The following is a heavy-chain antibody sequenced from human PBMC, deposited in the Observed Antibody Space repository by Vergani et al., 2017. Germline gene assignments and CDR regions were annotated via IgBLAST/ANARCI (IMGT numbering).Heavy chain of an antibody. D-gene: IGHD3-9*01. CDR1: GYTFTSYG. CDR3: ARVSGLRYFDGNHYYYGMDI. V-gene: IGHV1-18*01. CDR2: ISAYNGNT. Sequence: QVQLVQSGAEVKKPGASVKVSCKASGYTFTSYGISWVRQAPGQGLEWMGWISAYNGNTNYAQKFQGRVTMTTDTSTSTAYMELRSLRSDDTAVYYCARVSGLRYFDGNHYYYGMDIWGQGTTVTVSS. J-gene: IGHJ6*02.